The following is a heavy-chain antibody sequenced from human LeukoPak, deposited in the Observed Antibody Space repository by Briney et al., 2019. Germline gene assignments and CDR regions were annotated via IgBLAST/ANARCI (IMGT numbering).Heavy chain of an antibody. CDR2: ISGSGGST. Sequence: GGSLRLSCAASGFTFSSYSMNWVRQAPGKGLEWVSAISGSGGSTYYADSVTGRFTISRDNSKDTLFLQMHSLRPGDTAVYYCVREDTPATANYWGQGTLVTISS. J-gene: IGHJ4*02. CDR1: GFTFSSYS. D-gene: IGHD2-21*02. CDR3: VREDTPATANY. V-gene: IGHV3-23*01.